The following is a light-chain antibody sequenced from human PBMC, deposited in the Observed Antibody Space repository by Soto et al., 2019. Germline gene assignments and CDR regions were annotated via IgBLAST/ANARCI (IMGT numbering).Light chain of an antibody. V-gene: IGKV1-5*01. CDR3: KQYNSYST. Sequence: DIQMTQSPSSLSASVVDIFTITCRASQSTSSWLAWYQQKPGKAPKLLIYDASSLESGVPSRFSGSGSGTEFTLTISSLQPDDFATYYCKQYNSYSTCGQGTKGDIK. J-gene: IGKJ1*01. CDR2: DAS. CDR1: QSTSSW.